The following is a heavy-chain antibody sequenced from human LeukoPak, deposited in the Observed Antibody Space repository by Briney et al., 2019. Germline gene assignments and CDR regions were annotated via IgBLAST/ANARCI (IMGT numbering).Heavy chain of an antibody. Sequence: PGGSLRLSCAASGFTVSSNYMSWVRQAPGKGLEGVSVIYSGGSTYYADSVKGRFTISRDNSKNTLYLQMNSLRAEDTAVYYCARDRRLTDSSGYETYFDYWGQGTLVTVSS. J-gene: IGHJ4*02. D-gene: IGHD3-22*01. CDR2: IYSGGST. CDR1: GFTVSSNY. V-gene: IGHV3-66*01. CDR3: ARDRRLTDSSGYETYFDY.